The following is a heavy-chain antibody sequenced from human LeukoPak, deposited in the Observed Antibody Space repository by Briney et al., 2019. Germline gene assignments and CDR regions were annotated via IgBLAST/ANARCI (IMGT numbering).Heavy chain of an antibody. D-gene: IGHD4-17*01. CDR1: GGSISSGSYY. CDR2: IYPDGRT. V-gene: IGHV4-61*02. Sequence: SETLSLTCTVSGGSISSGSYYWSWIRQPAGKGLEWIGRIYPDGRTNLNPSLKSRVTMSVDTSKNQFSLKLSSVTAADTAVYYCARDRIGTTVTNSANWFDPWGQGTLVTVSS. J-gene: IGHJ5*02. CDR3: ARDRIGTTVTNSANWFDP.